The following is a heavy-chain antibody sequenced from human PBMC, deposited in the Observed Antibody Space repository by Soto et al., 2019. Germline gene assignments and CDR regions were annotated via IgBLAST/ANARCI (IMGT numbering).Heavy chain of an antibody. J-gene: IGHJ5*02. D-gene: IGHD2-15*01. CDR2: IYYSGST. CDR3: ARHIVVVVAAKPNWFDP. V-gene: IGHV4-39*01. CDR1: GGSISSSSYY. Sequence: SETLSLTCTVSGGSISSSSYYWGWIRQPPGKGLEWIGSIYYSGSTYYNPSLKSRVTISVDTSKNQFSLKLSSVTAADTAVYYCARHIVVVVAAKPNWFDPWGQGTLVT.